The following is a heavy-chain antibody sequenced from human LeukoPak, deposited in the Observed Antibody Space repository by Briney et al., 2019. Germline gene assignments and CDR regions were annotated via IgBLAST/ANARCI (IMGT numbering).Heavy chain of an antibody. Sequence: KPSETLSLTCTVSGGSISSYYWSWIRQPPGKGPEWIGYIYYGGSTNYNPSLKSRVTISVDTSKNQFSLKLSSVTAADTAVYYCARGAYSSGWYYFDYWGQGTLVTVSS. J-gene: IGHJ4*02. CDR3: ARGAYSSGWYYFDY. D-gene: IGHD6-19*01. V-gene: IGHV4-59*01. CDR2: IYYGGST. CDR1: GGSISSYY.